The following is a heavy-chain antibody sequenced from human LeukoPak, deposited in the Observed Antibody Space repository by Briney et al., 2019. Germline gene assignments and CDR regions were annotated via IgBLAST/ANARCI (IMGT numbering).Heavy chain of an antibody. D-gene: IGHD2-21*02. J-gene: IGHJ4*02. V-gene: IGHV1-2*02. CDR2: INPNSGGT. Sequence: ASVKVSCKASGYTFTGYYMHGVRQAPGQGVEWMGWINPNSGGTNYAEKFQGRVTMTRDTSISTAYMELSRLRSDDTTVYYCARGGHIVVVTAIFWGQGTLVTVSS. CDR1: GYTFTGYY. CDR3: ARGGHIVVVTAIF.